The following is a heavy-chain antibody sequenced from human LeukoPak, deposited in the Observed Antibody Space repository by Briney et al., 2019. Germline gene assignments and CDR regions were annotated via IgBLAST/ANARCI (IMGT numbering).Heavy chain of an antibody. J-gene: IGHJ5*02. CDR1: GGTFSGYA. V-gene: IGHV1-24*01. Sequence: ASVKVSCKPSGGTFSGYAITWVRQAPGKGLEWMGGFDPEDGETIYAQKFQGRVTMTEDTSTDTAYMELSSLRSEDTAVYYCATSPTIGENWFDPSGQGTLVTVSS. D-gene: IGHD3-10*01. CDR3: ATSPTIGENWFDP. CDR2: FDPEDGET.